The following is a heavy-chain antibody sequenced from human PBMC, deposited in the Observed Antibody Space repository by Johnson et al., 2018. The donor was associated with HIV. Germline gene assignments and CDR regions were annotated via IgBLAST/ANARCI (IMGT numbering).Heavy chain of an antibody. D-gene: IGHD3-3*01. J-gene: IGHJ3*02. CDR2: IRYDGSNK. Sequence: QVQLVESGGGVVQPGGSLRLSCAASGFTFSSYCMHWVRQAPGKGLEWVAYIRYDGSNKYYADSVKGRFTISRDNAKNTLYLQMNSLRAEDTAGYYCARVGLGGRGYTDAFDIWGQGTMVTVSS. CDR1: GFTFSSYC. V-gene: IGHV3-30*02. CDR3: ARVGLGGRGYTDAFDI.